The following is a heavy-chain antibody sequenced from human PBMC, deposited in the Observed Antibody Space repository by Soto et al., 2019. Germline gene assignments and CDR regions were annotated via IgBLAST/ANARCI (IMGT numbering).Heavy chain of an antibody. V-gene: IGHV1-58*02. CDR1: GFTFATSA. D-gene: IGHD1-26*01. CDR3: AATDLGASLRPLGY. Sequence: QMQLVQSGPEVKKPGTSVKVSCKTSGFTFATSAIQWVRQARGQRLEWIGWIVVVSGNTNYAQKFQERVTITRDVSKSTAYMGLSSLRTEDTAVFYCAATDLGASLRPLGYWGQGTLVTVSS. J-gene: IGHJ4*02. CDR2: IVVVSGNT.